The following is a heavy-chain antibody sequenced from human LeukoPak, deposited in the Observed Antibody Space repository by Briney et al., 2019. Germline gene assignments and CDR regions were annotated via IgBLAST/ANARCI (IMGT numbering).Heavy chain of an antibody. CDR1: GVSISTGTYY. D-gene: IGHD6-19*01. V-gene: IGHV4-61*02. Sequence: TLFLTCTVSGVSISTGTYYWSWIRQPAGEGLEWIGSIYTSGSTNYNPSLKSRVTISVDTSKNQFSLKLSSVTAADTAVYYCAREIAVAGTPDAFDIWGQGTMVTVSS. CDR3: AREIAVAGTPDAFDI. J-gene: IGHJ3*02. CDR2: IYTSGST.